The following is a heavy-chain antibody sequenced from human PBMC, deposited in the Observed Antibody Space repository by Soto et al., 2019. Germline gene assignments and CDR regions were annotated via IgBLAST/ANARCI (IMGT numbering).Heavy chain of an antibody. CDR3: ARGLDGSGDY. Sequence: TSETLSLTCAVYGGSFSAYYWSWIRQPPGKGLEWIGEINHSGTTNYNPSLKSRVTISVDTSKNQFSLKLSSVTAADTAVYYCARGLDGSGDYWGQGTLVTVSS. V-gene: IGHV4-34*01. D-gene: IGHD3-10*01. J-gene: IGHJ4*02. CDR1: GGSFSAYY. CDR2: INHSGTT.